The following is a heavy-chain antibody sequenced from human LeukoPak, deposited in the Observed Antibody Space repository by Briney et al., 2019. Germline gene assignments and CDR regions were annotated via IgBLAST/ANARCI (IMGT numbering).Heavy chain of an antibody. J-gene: IGHJ5*02. V-gene: IGHV4-59*01. CDR2: IYYSGST. Sequence: SETLSLTCTVSGGSISSYYWSWIRQPPGKGLEWIGYIYYSGSTNYNPSLKSRVTISVDTSKNQFSLKLSSVTAADTAVYYCARSKPYYYDSSGSPYNWFDPWGQGTLVTVSS. CDR1: GGSISSYY. CDR3: ARSKPYYYDSSGSPYNWFDP. D-gene: IGHD3-22*01.